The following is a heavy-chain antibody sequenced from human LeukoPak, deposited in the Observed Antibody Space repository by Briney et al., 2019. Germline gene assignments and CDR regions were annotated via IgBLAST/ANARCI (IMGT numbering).Heavy chain of an antibody. J-gene: IGHJ4*02. CDR1: GGSISSGGYY. CDR2: IYYSGST. D-gene: IGHD1-14*01. Sequence: SETLSLTCTVSGGSISSGGYYWSWIRQHPGKGLEWIGYIYYSGSTYYNPSLKSRVTISADTSKNQFSLKLSSVTAADTAVYYCARETGRLTYYFDYWGQGTLVTVSS. V-gene: IGHV4-31*03. CDR3: ARETGRLTYYFDY.